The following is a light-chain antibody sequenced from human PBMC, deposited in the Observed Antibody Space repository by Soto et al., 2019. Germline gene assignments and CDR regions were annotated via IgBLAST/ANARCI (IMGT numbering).Light chain of an antibody. Sequence: DIVMTQSPDSLAVSLGERATINCKSSQTVFYSSNNKNYLAWYQQKPGQPPKLLIYWASARDSGVPDRFSGSGSGTDFTLTTSSLQAEDVAIYYCQQSYGTPVTFGQGTKVEIK. CDR3: QQSYGTPVT. CDR1: QTVFYSSNNKNY. V-gene: IGKV4-1*01. CDR2: WAS. J-gene: IGKJ1*01.